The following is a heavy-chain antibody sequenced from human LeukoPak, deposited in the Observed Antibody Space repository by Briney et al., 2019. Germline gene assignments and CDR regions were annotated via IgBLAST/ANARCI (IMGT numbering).Heavy chain of an antibody. CDR2: INPSGGST. J-gene: IGHJ5*02. CDR3: AREYYYGSGSYYNAGNWFDP. V-gene: IGHV1-46*01. Sequence: ASVKVSCKASGYTFTGCYMHWVRQAPGQGLEWMGIINPSGGSTSYAQKFQGRVTMTRDMSTSTVYMELSSLRSDDTAVYYCAREYYYGSGSYYNAGNWFDPWGQGTLVTVSS. D-gene: IGHD3-10*01. CDR1: GYTFTGCY.